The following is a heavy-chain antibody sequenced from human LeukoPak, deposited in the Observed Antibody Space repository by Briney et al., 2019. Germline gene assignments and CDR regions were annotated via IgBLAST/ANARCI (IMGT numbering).Heavy chain of an antibody. CDR1: GFTFSSYE. CDR2: ISSSGSTI. J-gene: IGHJ3*02. CDR3: AREGAHDAFDI. V-gene: IGHV3-48*03. Sequence: GGPLRLSCAASGFTFSSYEMNWVRQAPGKGLEWVSYISSSGSTIYYADSVKGRFTISRDNAKNSLYLQMNSLSAEDTAVYYCAREGAHDAFDIWGQGTMVTVSS. D-gene: IGHD4/OR15-4a*01.